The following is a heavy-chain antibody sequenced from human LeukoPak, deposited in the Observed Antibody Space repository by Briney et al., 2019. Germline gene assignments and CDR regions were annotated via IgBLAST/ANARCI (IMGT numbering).Heavy chain of an antibody. Sequence: PGGSLRLSCAASGFTFSSYSMNWVRQAPGKGLEWVSSISSSSSYIYYADSVKGRFTISRDNAKNSLYLQMNSLRAEDTAVYYCARGSVVVVAAGHVDYWGQGTLVTVSS. CDR2: ISSSSSYI. CDR3: ARGSVVVVAAGHVDY. J-gene: IGHJ4*02. V-gene: IGHV3-21*01. CDR1: GFTFSSYS. D-gene: IGHD2-15*01.